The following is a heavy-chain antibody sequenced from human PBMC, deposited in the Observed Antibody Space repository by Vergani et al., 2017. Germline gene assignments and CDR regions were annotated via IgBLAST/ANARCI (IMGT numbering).Heavy chain of an antibody. CDR2: ISYDGSNK. CDR3: ARTTGEWGELSFGAFDY. CDR1: GFTFSSYG. Sequence: AYLVQSGGGLVTPGGSLRLSCAASGFTFSSYGMHWVRQAPGKGLEWVAVISYDGSNKYYADSVKGRFTISRDNSKNTLYLQMNSLRAEDTAVYYCARTTGEWGELSFGAFDYWGQGTLVTVSS. J-gene: IGHJ4*02. V-gene: IGHV3-30*03. D-gene: IGHD3-16*02.